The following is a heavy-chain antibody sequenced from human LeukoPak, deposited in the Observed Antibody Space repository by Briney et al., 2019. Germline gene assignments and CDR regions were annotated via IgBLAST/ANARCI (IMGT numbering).Heavy chain of an antibody. CDR2: IYSGGST. D-gene: IGHD3-10*01. CDR1: GFTVSSNY. CDR3: AKDRGSGSSPRVFDY. J-gene: IGHJ4*02. Sequence: GGSLRLSCAASGFTVSSNYMSWVRQAPGKGLEWVSVIYSGGSTYYADSVKGRFTISRDNSKNTLYLQMNSLRAEDTAVYYCAKDRGSGSSPRVFDYWGQGTLVTVSS. V-gene: IGHV3-66*01.